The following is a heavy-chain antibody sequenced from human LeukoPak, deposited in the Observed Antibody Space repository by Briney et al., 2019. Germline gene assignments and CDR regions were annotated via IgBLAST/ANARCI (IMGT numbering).Heavy chain of an antibody. J-gene: IGHJ6*03. CDR1: GFTFSSYA. V-gene: IGHV3-23*01. CDR3: AKGPRSGGSCYPCYYDMDV. D-gene: IGHD2-15*01. Sequence: GGSLRLSCAASGFTFSSYAMSWVRQAPGKGLEWVSAISGSGGSTYYADSVKGRFTISRDNSKNTLYLQMNSLRAEDTAVYYCAKGPRSGGSCYPCYYDMDVWGKRTTVTVSS. CDR2: ISGSGGST.